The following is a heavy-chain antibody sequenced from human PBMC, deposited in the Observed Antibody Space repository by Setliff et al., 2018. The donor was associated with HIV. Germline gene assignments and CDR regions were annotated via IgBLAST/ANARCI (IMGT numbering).Heavy chain of an antibody. V-gene: IGHV4-39*01. D-gene: IGHD3-22*01. Sequence: SETLSLTCTVSGGSISSSTYYWGWIRQPPGKGLEWIGTIYYSGSTYYNPSLKGRVTISVDTSKNQFSLKLSSVTAADTAVYYCARATGDSGYPRSFHYWGQGTLVTVSS. CDR1: GGSISSSTYY. CDR3: ARATGDSGYPRSFHY. J-gene: IGHJ4*02. CDR2: IYYSGST.